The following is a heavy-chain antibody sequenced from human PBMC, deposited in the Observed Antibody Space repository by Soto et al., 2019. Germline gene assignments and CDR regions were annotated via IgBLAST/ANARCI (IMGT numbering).Heavy chain of an antibody. CDR2: ISYDGSNK. Sequence: QVQLVESGGGVVQPGRSLRLSCAASGFTFSSYAMHWVRQAPGKGLEWVAVISYDGSNKYYADSVKGRFTISRDNSKNTLYLQMNSLRAEDTAVYYCAREENSSGWYHSRGYYFDYWGQGTLVTVSS. D-gene: IGHD6-19*01. CDR1: GFTFSSYA. J-gene: IGHJ4*02. V-gene: IGHV3-30-3*01. CDR3: AREENSSGWYHSRGYYFDY.